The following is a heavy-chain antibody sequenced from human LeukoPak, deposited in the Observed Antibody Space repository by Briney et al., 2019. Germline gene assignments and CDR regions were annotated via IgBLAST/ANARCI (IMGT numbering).Heavy chain of an antibody. V-gene: IGHV4-34*01. CDR3: ARGNSSAKSNWFDP. CDR2: INHSGST. CDR1: GGSFSGYY. Sequence: SETLSLTCVVYGGSFSGYYWSWIRQPPGKGLEWIGEINHSGSTNYNPSLKSRVTISVDTSKNQFSLKLSSVTAADTAVYYCARGNSSAKSNWFDPWGQGTLVTVSS. D-gene: IGHD6-25*01. J-gene: IGHJ5*02.